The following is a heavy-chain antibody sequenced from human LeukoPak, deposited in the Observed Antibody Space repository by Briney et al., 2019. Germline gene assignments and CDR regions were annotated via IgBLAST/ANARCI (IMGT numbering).Heavy chain of an antibody. CDR3: ARATMEQWLGQGEFDY. J-gene: IGHJ4*02. D-gene: IGHD6-19*01. CDR1: GGSISTSNYY. Sequence: PSETLSLTCTVSGGSISTSNYYWGWIRQPPGKGLEWIGNIFYSGSTYYSPSLKSRVTISLDTSKNQFSLKLSSVTAADTAVYYCARATMEQWLGQGEFDYWGQGTLVTVSS. CDR2: IFYSGST. V-gene: IGHV4-39*07.